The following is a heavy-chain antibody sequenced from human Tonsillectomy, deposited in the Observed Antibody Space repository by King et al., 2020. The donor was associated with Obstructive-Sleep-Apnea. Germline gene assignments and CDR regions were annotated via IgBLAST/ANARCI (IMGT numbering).Heavy chain of an antibody. V-gene: IGHV1-2*02. CDR1: GYTFTGYY. CDR2: ISPNSGAT. Sequence: QLVQSGAEVKKPGASVKVSCKASGYTFTGYYIHWVRQAPGQGLEWMGWISPNSGATEYAQKFKDRVTMTRDTSISTAYMDLSRLRSDDTAIYYCARDMSAYDSTSPAYWGQGTLVTVSS. J-gene: IGHJ4*02. CDR3: ARDMSAYDSTSPAY. D-gene: IGHD3-10*01.